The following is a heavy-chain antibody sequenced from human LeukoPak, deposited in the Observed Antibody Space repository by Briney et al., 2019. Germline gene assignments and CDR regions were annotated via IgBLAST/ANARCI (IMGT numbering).Heavy chain of an antibody. CDR2: IWYDGSNK. V-gene: IGHV3-33*01. CDR1: GFTFSSYG. D-gene: IGHD1-20*01. J-gene: IGHJ3*02. Sequence: PGRSLRLSCAASGFTFSSYGMHWVRQAPGKGLEWVAVIWYDGSNKYYADSVKGRFTISRDNSKNTLYLQMNSLRAEDTAVYYCCNWNDDAFDIWGQGTMVTVSS. CDR3: CNWNDDAFDI.